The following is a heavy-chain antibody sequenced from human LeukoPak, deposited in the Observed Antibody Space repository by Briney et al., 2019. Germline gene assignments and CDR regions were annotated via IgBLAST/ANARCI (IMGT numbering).Heavy chain of an antibody. Sequence: ASVKVSCKASGYTFTSYYMHWVRQAPGQGLEWMGIINPSGGSTSYAQKFQGRVTMTRDTSTSTVYMELSSLRSEDTAVYYCARDQIPEMATADDAFDIWGQGTMVTVSS. CDR2: INPSGGST. V-gene: IGHV1-46*01. D-gene: IGHD5-24*01. CDR3: ARDQIPEMATADDAFDI. CDR1: GYTFTSYY. J-gene: IGHJ3*02.